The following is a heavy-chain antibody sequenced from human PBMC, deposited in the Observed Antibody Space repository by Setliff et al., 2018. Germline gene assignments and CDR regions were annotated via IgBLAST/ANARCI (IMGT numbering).Heavy chain of an antibody. Sequence: SETLSLTCTVSGYSISSGHYWGWIRQPPGKELEWIGSISHSGSTYYNPSLRSRVTISLDTSKNQFSPKLTSVTAADTAVYYCAGGRRYDYGWDFDYWGQEPWSPSPQ. J-gene: IGHJ4*01. CDR1: GYSISSGHY. D-gene: IGHD4-17*01. V-gene: IGHV4-38-2*02. CDR3: AGGRRYDYGWDFDY. CDR2: ISHSGST.